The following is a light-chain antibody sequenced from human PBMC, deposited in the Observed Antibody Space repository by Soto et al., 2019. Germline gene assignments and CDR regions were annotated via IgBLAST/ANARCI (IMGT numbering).Light chain of an antibody. Sequence: EIVLTQSPATLSSFPGDRVTLSCRASQYINTRLAWYQHRPGQAPRLLIYGASGRATGIPDRFSGSGSGTDFTLTIRRLEPEDFAVYYCQQYTSSLITFGQGTRREIK. CDR1: QYINTR. J-gene: IGKJ5*01. CDR2: GAS. V-gene: IGKV3-20*01. CDR3: QQYTSSLIT.